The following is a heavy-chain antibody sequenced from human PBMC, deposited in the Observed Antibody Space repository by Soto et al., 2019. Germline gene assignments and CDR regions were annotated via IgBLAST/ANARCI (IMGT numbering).Heavy chain of an antibody. CDR3: AKDVGYSASYFDAFDI. D-gene: IGHD3-10*01. Sequence: EVQLLESGGGLVQPGGSLRLSCAASRFTFSSYGMTWVRQAPGKGLELVSVISSSGDSTYYADSVKGRSTISRDNSKNALYLQMNSLRAEDTAVYYCAKDVGYSASYFDAFDIWGQGTMVTVSA. CDR2: ISSSGDST. CDR1: RFTFSSYG. J-gene: IGHJ3*02. V-gene: IGHV3-23*01.